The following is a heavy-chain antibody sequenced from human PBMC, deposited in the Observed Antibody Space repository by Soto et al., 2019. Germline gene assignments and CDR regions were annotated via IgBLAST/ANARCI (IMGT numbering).Heavy chain of an antibody. J-gene: IGHJ6*02. V-gene: IGHV3-30*18. D-gene: IGHD2-2*01. CDR3: AKDLTRVVPAAISKYYYYYYGMDV. Sequence: LRLSCAASGFTFSSYGMHWVRQAPGKGLEWVAVISYDGSNKYYADSVKGRFTISRDNSKNTLYLQMNSLRAEDTAVYYCAKDLTRVVPAAISKYYYYYYGMDVWGQGTTVTVSS. CDR2: ISYDGSNK. CDR1: GFTFSSYG.